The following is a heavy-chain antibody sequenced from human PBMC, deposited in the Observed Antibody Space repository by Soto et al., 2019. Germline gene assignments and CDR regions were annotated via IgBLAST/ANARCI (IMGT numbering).Heavy chain of an antibody. CDR3: ARRGSSSWYGY. CDR2: IYYSGSI. CDR1: GGSISSSSYY. J-gene: IGHJ4*02. Sequence: SETLSLTCTVSGGSISSSSYYWGWIRQPPGKGLEWIGSIYYSGSIYYNTSLKSRVTISVDTSKNQFSLKLSSVTAADTAVYYCARRGSSSWYGYWGQGTLVTVSS. D-gene: IGHD6-13*01. V-gene: IGHV4-39*01.